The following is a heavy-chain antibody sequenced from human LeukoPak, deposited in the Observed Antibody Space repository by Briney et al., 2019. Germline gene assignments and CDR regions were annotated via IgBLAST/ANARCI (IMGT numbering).Heavy chain of an antibody. V-gene: IGHV4-34*01. Sequence: SETLSLTCGVSGASFSGYYWTWIRQPPGKGLEWIGEINHSGGTNYNMSLKSRVTISVDPSKKQFSLKLRSVTAEDTAVYYCATDRYYGSGSYYKFDYWRQGILVTVSS. D-gene: IGHD3-10*01. CDR1: GASFSGYY. J-gene: IGHJ4*02. CDR3: ATDRYYGSGSYYKFDY. CDR2: INHSGGT.